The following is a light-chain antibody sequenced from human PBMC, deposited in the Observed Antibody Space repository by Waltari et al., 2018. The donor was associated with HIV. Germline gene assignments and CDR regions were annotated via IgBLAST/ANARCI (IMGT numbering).Light chain of an antibody. CDR3: CSYAGSSTLYV. CDR1: SSDVGSYNL. J-gene: IGLJ1*01. CDR2: EVS. V-gene: IGLV2-23*02. Sequence: QSALTQPASVSGSPGQSITISCTGTSSDVGSYNLVSWYQQHPGKAPKLMIYEVSKRPSGVSKRCSGSKSGNTASLTIAGLQAEDEADYYCCSYAGSSTLYVFGTGTKVTVL.